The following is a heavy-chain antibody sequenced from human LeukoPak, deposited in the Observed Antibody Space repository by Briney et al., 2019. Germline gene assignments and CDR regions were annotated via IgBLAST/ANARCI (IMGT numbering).Heavy chain of an antibody. Sequence: GGSLRLSCAASGFTFSTYWMHWVRQAPGKGLVWVSRIHRDGGSPHYADSVKGRFTISRDNGKNTLYLEMNSLRAEDTAVYYCARDYGDSDHDWCFDLWGRGTLVTVSS. J-gene: IGHJ2*01. V-gene: IGHV3-74*01. CDR1: GFTFSTYW. D-gene: IGHD4-17*01. CDR3: ARDYGDSDHDWCFDL. CDR2: IHRDGGSP.